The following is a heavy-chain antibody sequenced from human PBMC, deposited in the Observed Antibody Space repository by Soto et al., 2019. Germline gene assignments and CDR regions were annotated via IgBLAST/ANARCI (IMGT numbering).Heavy chain of an antibody. CDR3: AKEDVWFAKDY. Sequence: GGSLRLSCVASGFTFSGYGMHWVHQAPGKGLEWLAVISHDGSDKYYADSVRGRFTISRDNSENTLYLQMNSLRPEDTAVYYCAKEDVWFAKDYWGQGTLVTVSS. CDR1: GFTFSGYG. D-gene: IGHD3-10*01. J-gene: IGHJ4*02. CDR2: ISHDGSDK. V-gene: IGHV3-30*18.